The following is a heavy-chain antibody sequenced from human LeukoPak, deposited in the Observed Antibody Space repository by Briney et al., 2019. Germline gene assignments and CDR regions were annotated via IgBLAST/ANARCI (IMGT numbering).Heavy chain of an antibody. CDR1: GFTFDDYA. CDR3: AKATVTNYYGMDV. D-gene: IGHD4-11*01. V-gene: IGHV3-43*02. Sequence: GGSLRLSCAASGFTFDDYAMHWVRQAPGKGLEWVSLISGDGISTDYAVSVKGRFTISRDNSKNSLYLQMNSLRTEDTAWYYCAKATVTNYYGMDVWGQGTTVTVSS. J-gene: IGHJ6*02. CDR2: ISGDGIST.